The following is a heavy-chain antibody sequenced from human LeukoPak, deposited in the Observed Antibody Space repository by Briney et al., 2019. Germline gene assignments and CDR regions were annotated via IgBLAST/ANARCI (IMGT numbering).Heavy chain of an antibody. Sequence: GGSLRLSCAASGFTFTNAWMNWVRQAPGKGLEWVGRIKSNSEGGTADYAAPVEGRFTISRHDSESTMYLQMNSLKTEDTAVYYCTTDRDALRYWGQGTPVTVSS. CDR3: TTDRDALRY. J-gene: IGHJ4*02. V-gene: IGHV3-15*07. D-gene: IGHD2-21*02. CDR2: IKSNSEGGTA. CDR1: GFTFTNAW.